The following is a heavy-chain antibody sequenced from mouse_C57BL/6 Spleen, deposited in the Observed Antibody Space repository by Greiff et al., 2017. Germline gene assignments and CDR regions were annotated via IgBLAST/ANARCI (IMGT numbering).Heavy chain of an antibody. Sequence: EVQGVESGGGLVKPGGSLKLSCAASGFTFSSYTMSWVRQTPEKRLEWVATISGGGGNTYYPDSVKGRFTISRDNAKNTLYLQMSSLRSEDTALYYCARHYYGSSCGYFEVWGTGTTVTVSS. V-gene: IGHV5-9*01. CDR3: ARHYYGSSCGYFEV. CDR2: ISGGGGNT. J-gene: IGHJ1*03. D-gene: IGHD1-1*01. CDR1: GFTFSSYT.